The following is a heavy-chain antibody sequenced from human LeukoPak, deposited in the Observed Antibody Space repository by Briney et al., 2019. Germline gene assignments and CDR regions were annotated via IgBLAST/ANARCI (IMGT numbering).Heavy chain of an antibody. CDR1: GGSFSGYH. Sequence: SETLSLTCAVYGGSFSGYHWSWIRQPPGKGLEWIGEINHSGSTNYNPSLKSRVTISVDTSKNQFSLKLSSVTAADTAVYYCARGGVVPAATSDYWGQGTLVTVSS. V-gene: IGHV4-34*01. CDR3: ARGGVVPAATSDY. J-gene: IGHJ4*02. CDR2: INHSGST. D-gene: IGHD2-15*01.